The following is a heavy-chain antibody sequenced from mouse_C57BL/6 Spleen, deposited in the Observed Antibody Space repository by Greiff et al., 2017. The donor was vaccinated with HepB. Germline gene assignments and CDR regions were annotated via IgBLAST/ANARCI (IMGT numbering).Heavy chain of an antibody. J-gene: IGHJ4*01. CDR2: ISYDGSN. D-gene: IGHD2-4*01. V-gene: IGHV3-6*01. CDR1: GYSITSGYY. CDR3: ARDEGYDYDSDY. Sequence: EVKLQESGPGLVKPSQSLSLTCSVTGYSITSGYYWNWIRQFPGNKLEWMGYISYDGSNNYNPSLKNRIPITSDTSKNQFYLKLNSVTTEDTATYYCARDEGYDYDSDYWGQGTSVTVSS.